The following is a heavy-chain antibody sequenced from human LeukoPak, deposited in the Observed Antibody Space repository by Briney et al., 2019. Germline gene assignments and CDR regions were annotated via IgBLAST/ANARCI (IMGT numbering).Heavy chain of an antibody. CDR1: GFTFSNYW. CDR2: IKQDGSEK. J-gene: IGHJ4*02. D-gene: IGHD3-3*01. V-gene: IGHV3-7*01. CDR3: ARDPSYFDFWSGYYDY. Sequence: PGGSLRLSCAASGFTFSNYWMSWVRQAPGKGLEWVANIKQDGSEKYYVDSVKGRFTISRDNAKTSLYLQMNSLRAEDTAVYYCARDPSYFDFWSGYYDYWGQGTLVTVSS.